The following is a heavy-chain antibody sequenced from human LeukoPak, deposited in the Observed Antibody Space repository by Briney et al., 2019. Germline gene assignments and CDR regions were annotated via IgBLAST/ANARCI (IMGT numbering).Heavy chain of an antibody. CDR3: ARDGPLYCTATHCYAVDASDI. Sequence: PSQTLSLTCTVAGGSVSSGGYYWSWIRQHPGKGLEWIGYIHSSGGTNSNPSLKSRVIISVDPSENQFSLRLTSVTAADTAVYYCARDGPLYCTATHCYAVDASDIWGQGTMVTVSS. CDR2: IHSSGGT. D-gene: IGHD2-2*01. CDR1: GGSVSSGGYY. V-gene: IGHV4-31*03. J-gene: IGHJ3*02.